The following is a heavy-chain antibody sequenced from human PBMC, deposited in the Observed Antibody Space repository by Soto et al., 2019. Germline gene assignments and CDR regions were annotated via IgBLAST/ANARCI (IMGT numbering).Heavy chain of an antibody. CDR2: ISYDGSNK. CDR1: GFTFSSYG. V-gene: IGHV3-30*18. CDR3: AKEYTGGSSSSAFDI. D-gene: IGHD6-6*01. Sequence: GESLKISCAASGFTFSSYGMHWVRQAPGKGLEWVAVISYDGSNKYYADSVKGRFTISRDNSKNTLYLQMNSLRAEDTAVYYCAKEYTGGSSSSAFDIWGQGTMVTVSS. J-gene: IGHJ3*02.